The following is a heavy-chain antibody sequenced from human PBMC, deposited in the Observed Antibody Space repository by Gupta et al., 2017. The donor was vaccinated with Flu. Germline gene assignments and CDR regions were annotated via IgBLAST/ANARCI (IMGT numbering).Heavy chain of an antibody. J-gene: IGHJ2*01. CDR2: IYYSGST. CDR1: GDSISSYY. D-gene: IGHD3-16*01. Sequence: QVQLQESCPGLVKPSETLSLTCTVSGDSISSYYWSWIRQPPGKGLEWIGYIYYSGSTDYNPSLKSRVTISADTSKNQFSLKLSSVTAADTAVYYCARGPWGYWYFDLWGRGTLVTVSS. CDR3: ARGPWGYWYFDL. V-gene: IGHV4-59*01.